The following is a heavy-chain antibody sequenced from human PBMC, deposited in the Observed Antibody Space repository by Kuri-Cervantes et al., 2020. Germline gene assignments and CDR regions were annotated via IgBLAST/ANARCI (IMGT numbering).Heavy chain of an antibody. D-gene: IGHD6-19*01. J-gene: IGHJ4*02. V-gene: IGHV3-30*04. CDR2: ISYDGKAK. CDR3: AKSRAVTGAADH. CDR1: GFTFRNFA. Sequence: GGSLRLSCAASGFTFRNFAIHWVRQAPGKGLEWVAVISYDGKAKSYADSVKGQFTISRDNSKNTLYLQKNSLRAEDTAVYYCAKSRAVTGAADHWGQGTLVTVSS.